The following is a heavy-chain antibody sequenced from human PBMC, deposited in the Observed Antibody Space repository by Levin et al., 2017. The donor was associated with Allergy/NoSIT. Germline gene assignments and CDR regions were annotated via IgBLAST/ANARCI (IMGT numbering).Heavy chain of an antibody. CDR2: ISSSGTTI. J-gene: IGHJ4*02. D-gene: IGHD2-15*01. CDR1: GFIFRDYY. CDR3: ARVGYCSRDGCYGRGGFDY. V-gene: IGHV3-11*01. Sequence: GGSLRLSCTASGFIFRDYYMTWIRQAPGKGLEWVSYISSSGTTIYYADSVRGRFTISRDNTKNSLYLQMNTLRADDTAVYYCARVGYCSRDGCYGRGGFDYWGQGTLVTVSS.